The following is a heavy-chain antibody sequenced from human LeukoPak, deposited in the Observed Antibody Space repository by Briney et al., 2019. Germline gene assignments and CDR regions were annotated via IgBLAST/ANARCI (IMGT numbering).Heavy chain of an antibody. CDR2: IDHTGSI. J-gene: IGHJ4*02. D-gene: IGHD3-10*01. CDR1: AGSFTGYY. V-gene: IGHV4-34*01. Sequence: SETLSLTCAVNAGSFTGYYWSWLRQPPGKGVEGLGEIDHTGSISYNPSLRSRVTISVDTFKNQFSLNLRSVTAADRAIYYCARGGYGPGSHYRYWGQGTLVTVSS. CDR3: ARGGYGPGSHYRY.